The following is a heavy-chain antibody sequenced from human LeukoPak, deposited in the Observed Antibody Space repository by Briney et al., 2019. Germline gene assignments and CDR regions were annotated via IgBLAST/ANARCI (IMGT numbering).Heavy chain of an antibody. J-gene: IGHJ5*02. CDR3: ARRQQTGGDNGLHNWFDP. CDR1: GYTFTSYY. D-gene: IGHD2-21*01. V-gene: IGHV1-46*01. CDR2: INPSGDNT. Sequence: ASVKVSCKASGYTFTSYYIHWVRQAPGQGLEWMGIINPSGDNTNYAQKFQGRVTISVDTSKNQISLNLRSVTAADTAIYYCARRQQTGGDNGLHNWFDPWGQGTLVTVSS.